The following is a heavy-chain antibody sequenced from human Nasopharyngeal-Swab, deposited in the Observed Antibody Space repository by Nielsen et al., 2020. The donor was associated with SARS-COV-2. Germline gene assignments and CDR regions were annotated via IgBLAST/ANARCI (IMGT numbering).Heavy chain of an antibody. CDR3: ARSIVVVPAGFDY. CDR2: IYYSGST. Sequence: SETLSLTCTVSGGSISSYYWSWIRQPPGKGLEWIGYIYYSGSTNYNPSLKSRVTISVDTSKNQFSLKPSSVTAADTAVYYCARSIVVVPAGFDYWGQGTLVTVSS. V-gene: IGHV4-59*01. CDR1: GGSISSYY. D-gene: IGHD2-2*01. J-gene: IGHJ4*02.